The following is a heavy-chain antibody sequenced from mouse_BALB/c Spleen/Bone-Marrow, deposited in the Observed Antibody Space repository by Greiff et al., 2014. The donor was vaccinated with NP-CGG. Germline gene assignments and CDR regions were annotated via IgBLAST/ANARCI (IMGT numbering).Heavy chain of an antibody. CDR2: IYPGNSDT. CDR3: TTLAQSDFDY. CDR1: GYTFSNYW. V-gene: IGHV1-5*01. J-gene: IGHJ2*01. D-gene: IGHD3-1*01. Sequence: VHVKQSGTVLARPGAAVKMSCKASGYTFSNYWMHWVKQRPGQGLEWIGTIYPGNSDTTYNQKFKGKAKLTAVTSTSTAYMELSSLTNEDSAVYYCTTLAQSDFDYWGQGTTLTVSS.